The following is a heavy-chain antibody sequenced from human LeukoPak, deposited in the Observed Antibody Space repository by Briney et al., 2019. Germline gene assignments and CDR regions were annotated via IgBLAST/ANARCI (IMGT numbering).Heavy chain of an antibody. CDR3: ARVVGYCSSTSCPRRMDV. Sequence: ASVKVSCKASGGTFSSYTISWVRQAPGQGLEWMGWISAYNGNTNYAQKLQGRVTMTTDTSTSTAYMELRSLRSDDTAVYYCARVVGYCSSTSCPRRMDVWGKGTTVTVSS. CDR1: GGTFSSYT. CDR2: ISAYNGNT. V-gene: IGHV1-18*01. J-gene: IGHJ6*04. D-gene: IGHD2-2*01.